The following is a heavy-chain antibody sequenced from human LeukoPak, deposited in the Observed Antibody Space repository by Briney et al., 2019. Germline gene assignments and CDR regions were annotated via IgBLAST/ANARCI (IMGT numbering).Heavy chain of an antibody. CDR3: ARVISGTWLWF. D-gene: IGHD1-14*01. V-gene: IGHV1-69*04. J-gene: IGHJ4*02. CDR1: GYTFTGYY. CDR2: IIPTLEVA. Sequence: ASVKVSCKASGYTFTGYYIHWVRQAPGQGLEWMGRIIPTLEVANYAQKFQGRVTITADKSTSTAYMELSSLRPEDTAVYYCARVISGTWLWFWGQGTLVTVSS.